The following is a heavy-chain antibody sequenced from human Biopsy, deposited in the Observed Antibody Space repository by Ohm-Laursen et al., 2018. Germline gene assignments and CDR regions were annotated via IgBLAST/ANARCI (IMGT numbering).Heavy chain of an antibody. CDR3: AHSSTITTWNY. V-gene: IGHV2-5*02. D-gene: IGHD3-22*01. CDR1: GFSLNTSKVG. J-gene: IGHJ4*02. Sequence: TQTLTLTCTFSGFSLNTSKVGVGWIRQPPGKALEWLALAYWDDDKRYSPSLKNRLTITKDTSKNQVVLTMTNMDPVDTATYYCAHSSTITTWNYWGQGTLVTVSS. CDR2: AYWDDDK.